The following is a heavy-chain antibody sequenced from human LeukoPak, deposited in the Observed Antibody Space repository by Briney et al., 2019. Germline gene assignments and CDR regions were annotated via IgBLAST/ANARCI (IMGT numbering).Heavy chain of an antibody. J-gene: IGHJ5*02. CDR1: GFTFRSYA. Sequence: PGGSLRLSCAASGFTFRSYAMNWVRQAPGKGLEWVSAISGTGDSPHYADSVEGRFTISRDNSKNTLYLQMNSLRAEDTAFYYCAKDIGWFDPWGQGTLVTVS. CDR2: ISGTGDSP. V-gene: IGHV3-23*01. CDR3: AKDIGWFDP.